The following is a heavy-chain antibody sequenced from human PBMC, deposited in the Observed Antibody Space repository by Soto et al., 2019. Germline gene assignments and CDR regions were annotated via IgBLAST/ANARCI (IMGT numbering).Heavy chain of an antibody. J-gene: IGHJ4*02. CDR1: GFTFSNYW. CDR2: IKQDGSET. D-gene: IGHD6-19*01. V-gene: IGHV3-7*01. Sequence: ELQLVESGGGLVQPGGSLRLSCVVSGFTFSNYWMSWVRQAPGKGLEWVGNIKQDGSETYYVDSVKGRFTISRDNAKDSLHLQMTSLRGEDTAVYYCARGWAKVAGTGDNWGQRALVIVSS. CDR3: ARGWAKVAGTGDN.